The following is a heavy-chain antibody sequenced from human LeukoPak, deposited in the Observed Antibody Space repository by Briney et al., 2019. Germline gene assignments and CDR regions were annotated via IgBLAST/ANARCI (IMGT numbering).Heavy chain of an antibody. Sequence: GGSLRLSCAASGFSFSNYEVNWVRQAPGKGLEWISFISPSDTTTYYADSVKGRFTISRDNAKNSLFLQMNSLRVEDTAVYYCATKLPGTVYFNYWGQGTLVTVSS. CDR1: GFSFSNYE. D-gene: IGHD1-1*01. CDR3: ATKLPGTVYFNY. V-gene: IGHV3-48*03. J-gene: IGHJ4*02. CDR2: ISPSDTTT.